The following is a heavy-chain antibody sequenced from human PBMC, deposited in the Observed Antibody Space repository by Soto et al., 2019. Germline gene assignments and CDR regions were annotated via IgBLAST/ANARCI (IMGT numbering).Heavy chain of an antibody. J-gene: IGHJ6*02. CDR3: VSRLGYGYAMDV. CDR2: IHFNGNT. Sequence: QLQLQESGPGLVKPSEILSLTCTVSGDSISSGGYYWGWVLQPPGKGLEWIGSIHFNGNTYYNPSLMSRVTISPDTSRNQFSVRLISVTAADTAVYYCVSRLGYGYAMDVWGQETTVTVSS. V-gene: IGHV4-39*01. D-gene: IGHD5-18*01. CDR1: GDSISSGGYY.